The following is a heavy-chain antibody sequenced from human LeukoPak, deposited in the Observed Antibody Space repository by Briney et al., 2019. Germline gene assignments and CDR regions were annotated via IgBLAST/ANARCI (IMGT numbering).Heavy chain of an antibody. CDR1: GVTFSNAG. CDR3: ARERTCGASSCVAYYFDS. V-gene: IGHV3-21*01. D-gene: IGHD2-2*01. J-gene: IGHJ4*02. Sequence: GGSLRLSCGGSGVTFSNAGMDWVRQAPGQGLEWVSSISASSTYIYYADSVKGRFTISRDNAKSSLYLQMDSLRAEDTAVYYCARERTCGASSCVAYYFDSWGQGTLVTVSS. CDR2: ISASSTYI.